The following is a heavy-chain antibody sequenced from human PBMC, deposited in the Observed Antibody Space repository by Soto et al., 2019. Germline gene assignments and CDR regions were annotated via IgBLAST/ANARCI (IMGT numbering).Heavy chain of an antibody. V-gene: IGHV3-33*01. CDR3: ARGGGWYIGRSSAFDI. D-gene: IGHD6-19*01. CDR2: IWYDGSNK. CDR1: GFTFSSYG. J-gene: IGHJ3*02. Sequence: QVQLVESGGGVVQPGRSLRLSCAASGFTFSSYGMHWVRQAPGKGLEWVAVIWYDGSNKYYADSVKGRFTISRDNSKNTLYLQMNSLRAEDTAVYYCARGGGWYIGRSSAFDIWGQGTMVTVSS.